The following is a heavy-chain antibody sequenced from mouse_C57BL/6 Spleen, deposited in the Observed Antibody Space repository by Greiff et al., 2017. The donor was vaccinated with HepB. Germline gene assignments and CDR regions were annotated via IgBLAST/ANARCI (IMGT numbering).Heavy chain of an antibody. CDR1: GYTFTSYG. V-gene: IGHV1-81*01. D-gene: IGHD2-2*01. Sequence: QVQLQQSGAELARPGASVKLSCKASGYTFTSYGISWVKQRTGQGLEWIGEIYPRSGNTYYNEKFKGKATLTADKSSSTAYMELRSLTSEDSAVYFCARGGATMVTTDFDVWGTGTTVTVSS. J-gene: IGHJ1*03. CDR2: IYPRSGNT. CDR3: ARGGATMVTTDFDV.